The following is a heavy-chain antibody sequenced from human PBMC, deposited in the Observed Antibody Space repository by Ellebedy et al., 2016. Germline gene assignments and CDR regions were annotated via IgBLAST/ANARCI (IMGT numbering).Heavy chain of an antibody. V-gene: IGHV3-30*03. CDR1: GFTFSSYG. CDR3: ARYSSSWYRGYFDY. CDR2: IPYDGSNK. Sequence: GESLKISCAASGFTFSSYGMHWVRQAPGKGLEWVAVIPYDGSNKYYADSVKGRFTISRDNSKNTLYLQMNSLRAEDTAVYYCARYSSSWYRGYFDYWGQGTLVTVSS. D-gene: IGHD6-13*01. J-gene: IGHJ4*02.